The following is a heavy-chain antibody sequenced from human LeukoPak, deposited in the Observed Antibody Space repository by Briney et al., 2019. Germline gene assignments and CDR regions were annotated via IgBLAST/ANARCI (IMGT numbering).Heavy chain of an antibody. V-gene: IGHV1-3*03. CDR3: ARASGRYNGDFDY. J-gene: IGHJ4*02. Sequence: ASVKVSCKASGYIFTNYAIHWLRQAPGQGLEWMGWIKTVNGDTKYSQEFQGRLTITSDTSASTAYMELSSLRSEDMAVYYCARASGRYNGDFDYWGQGTLVTVSS. CDR2: IKTVNGDT. CDR1: GYIFTNYA. D-gene: IGHD1-26*01.